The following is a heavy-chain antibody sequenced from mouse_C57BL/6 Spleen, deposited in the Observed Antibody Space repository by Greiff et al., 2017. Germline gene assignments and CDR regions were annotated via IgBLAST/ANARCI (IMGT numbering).Heavy chain of an antibody. CDR3: TPSATVVAGGYFDV. CDR2: IDPENGDT. D-gene: IGHD1-1*01. J-gene: IGHJ1*03. Sequence: VQLQQSGAELVRPGASVKLSCTASGFNIKDYYMHWVKQRPEQGLEWIGRIDPENGDTEYAPKFQGKATMTADTSSNTAYLQLSSLTSEDTAVDYWTPSATVVAGGYFDVWGKGTTVTVSA. CDR1: GFNIKDYY. V-gene: IGHV14-1*01.